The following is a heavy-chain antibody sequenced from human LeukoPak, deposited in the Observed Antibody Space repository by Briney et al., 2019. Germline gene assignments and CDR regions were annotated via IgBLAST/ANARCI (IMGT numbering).Heavy chain of an antibody. CDR1: GGAFSGYY. J-gene: IGHJ6*04. Sequence: SETLSLTCAVYGGAFSGYYWSWIRQPPGKGLEWIGEINHSGSTNYNPSLKSRVTISVDTSKNQFSLKLSSVTAADTAVYYCARQSPLDCSGGSCYPSPSRYYYGMDVWGKGTTVTFSS. CDR2: INHSGST. CDR3: ARQSPLDCSGGSCYPSPSRYYYGMDV. D-gene: IGHD2-15*01. V-gene: IGHV4-34*01.